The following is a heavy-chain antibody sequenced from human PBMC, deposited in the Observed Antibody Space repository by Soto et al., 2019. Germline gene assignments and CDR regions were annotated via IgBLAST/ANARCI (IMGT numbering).Heavy chain of an antibody. CDR2: IIPIFGTA. V-gene: IGHV1-69*13. D-gene: IGHD3-10*01. CDR3: ARERGSGSGSYTGMDV. Sequence: SVNVSCKSSGGTFSSCSISWVRQAPGQGLEWMGGIIPIFGTANYAQKFQGRVTITADESTSTAYMELSSLRPEDTAVYYCARERGSGSGSYTGMDVWGQGTTVTVSS. J-gene: IGHJ6*02. CDR1: GGTFSSCS.